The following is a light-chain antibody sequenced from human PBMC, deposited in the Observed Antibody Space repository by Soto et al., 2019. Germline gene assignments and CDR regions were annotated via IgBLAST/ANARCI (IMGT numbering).Light chain of an antibody. CDR3: AAWDASLSGYV. Sequence: QSVLTQPPSASGTPGQRVTISCSGSSSNIGSNYVYWYQQLPGTAPKLLIYRNNQRPSGVTDRFSGSKSGTSASLAISGLRSEDEADYYCAAWDASLSGYVFGTGTKLTVL. V-gene: IGLV1-47*01. CDR1: SSNIGSNY. CDR2: RNN. J-gene: IGLJ1*01.